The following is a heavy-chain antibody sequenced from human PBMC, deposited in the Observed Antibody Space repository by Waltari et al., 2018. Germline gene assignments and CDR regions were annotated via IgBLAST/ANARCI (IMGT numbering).Heavy chain of an antibody. V-gene: IGHV4-34*01. CDR1: GGSFSGYY. J-gene: IGHJ4*02. CDR2: INHSGST. D-gene: IGHD3-3*01. CDR3: ARVYDFWSGYYTGIVDY. Sequence: QVQLQQWGAGLLKPSETLFLTCAVYGGSFSGYYWSWIRQPPGKGLEWIGEINHSGSTNYNPSLKSRVTISVDTSKNQFSLKLSSVTAADTAVYYCARVYDFWSGYYTGIVDYWGQGTLVTVSS.